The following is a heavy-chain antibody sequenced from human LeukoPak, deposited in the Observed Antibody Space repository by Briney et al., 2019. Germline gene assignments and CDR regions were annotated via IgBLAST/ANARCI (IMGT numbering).Heavy chain of an antibody. CDR1: GFTLGSYW. Sequence: GGSLRLSCAVSGFTLGSYWMHWVRQAPGQGLAWVSRVNTDGSSTTYAESVKGRFTISKDNAKNTLYLQMNSLRAEDTAVYYCAKGEGDGYNNYFDYWGQGTLVTVSS. CDR3: AKGEGDGYNNYFDY. V-gene: IGHV3-74*01. J-gene: IGHJ4*02. D-gene: IGHD5-24*01. CDR2: VNTDGSST.